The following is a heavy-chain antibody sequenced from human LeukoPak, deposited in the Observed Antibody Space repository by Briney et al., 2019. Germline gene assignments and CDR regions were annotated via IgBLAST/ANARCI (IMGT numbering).Heavy chain of an antibody. J-gene: IGHJ4*02. CDR1: GFTFSSYA. CDR2: ISYDGSNK. Sequence: PGRSLRLSCAASGFTFSSYAMHGVRQAPGKGLEWVVVISYDGSNKYYADSVKGRFTTSRDNSKNTLYLQMNSLRADDTAVYYCARANYHDSSRYADYWGQGNLVTVSS. CDR3: ARANYHDSSRYADY. V-gene: IGHV3-30-3*01. D-gene: IGHD3-22*01.